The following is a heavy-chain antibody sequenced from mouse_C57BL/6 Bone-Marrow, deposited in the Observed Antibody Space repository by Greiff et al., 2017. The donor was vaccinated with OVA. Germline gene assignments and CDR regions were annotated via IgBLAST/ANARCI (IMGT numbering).Heavy chain of an antibody. D-gene: IGHD3-2*02. Sequence: VQLKESGGGLVKPGGSLKLSCAASGFTFSSYAMSWVRQTPEKRLEWVATISDGGSYTYYPDNVKGRFTISRDNAKNNLYLQMSHLKSEDTAMYYCASDSSGPAWFAYWGQGTLVTVSA. J-gene: IGHJ3*01. V-gene: IGHV5-4*01. CDR2: ISDGGSYT. CDR3: ASDSSGPAWFAY. CDR1: GFTFSSYA.